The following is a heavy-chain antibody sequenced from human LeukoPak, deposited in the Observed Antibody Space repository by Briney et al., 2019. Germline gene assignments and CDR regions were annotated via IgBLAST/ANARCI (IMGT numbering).Heavy chain of an antibody. Sequence: GGSLRLSCAASGFTFSNYEMNWVRQAPGKGLEWVSAISGSGGSTYYADSVKGRFTISRDNSKNTLYLQMNSLRAEDTAVYYCAKVDVVATQIYYFDYWGQGTLVTVSS. CDR2: ISGSGGST. V-gene: IGHV3-23*01. CDR3: AKVDVVATQIYYFDY. D-gene: IGHD2-15*01. J-gene: IGHJ4*02. CDR1: GFTFSNYE.